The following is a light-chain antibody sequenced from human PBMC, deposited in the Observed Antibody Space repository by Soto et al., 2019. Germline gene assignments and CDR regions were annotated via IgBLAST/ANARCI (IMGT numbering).Light chain of an antibody. Sequence: QSVLTQPASVSGSPGQSITISCTGTSSDVGGYNYVSWYQQHPGKAPKLMIYDVINRPSGVSNRFSGSKSGNSASLTISGLQAEDEADYYCSSYTRSSTYVVFGGGTKLTLL. CDR3: SSYTRSSTYVV. CDR2: DVI. J-gene: IGLJ2*01. V-gene: IGLV2-14*03. CDR1: SSDVGGYNY.